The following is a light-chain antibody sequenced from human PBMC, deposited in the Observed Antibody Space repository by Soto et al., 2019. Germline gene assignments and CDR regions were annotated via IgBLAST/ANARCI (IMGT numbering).Light chain of an antibody. J-gene: IGLJ1*01. CDR3: QTSHSGLIGLI. CDR2: GTS. Sequence: QSVLTQPPSVSGAPGQRVTIACTGIGSNLGTDFDVHWYRQFPGRAPKLLLSGTSHRPSGVPDRFSGSRSGTSASLAITGLQADDEADYYCQTSHSGLIGLIFGTGTKLTVL. CDR1: GSNLGTDFD. V-gene: IGLV1-40*01.